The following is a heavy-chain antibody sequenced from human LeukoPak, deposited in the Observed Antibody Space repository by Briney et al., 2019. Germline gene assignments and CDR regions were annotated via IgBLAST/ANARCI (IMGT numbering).Heavy chain of an antibody. V-gene: IGHV4-34*01. CDR2: INHSGST. D-gene: IGHD5-24*01. CDR3: ARSCRDGYNSNYYYYMDV. J-gene: IGHJ6*03. CDR1: GGSFSGYY. Sequence: SETLSLTCAVYGGSFSGYYWSWIRQPPGKGLEWIGEINHSGSTNYNPSLKSRVTISVDTSKKQFSLKLSSVTAADTAVYYCARSCRDGYNSNYYYYMDVWGKGTTVTVSS.